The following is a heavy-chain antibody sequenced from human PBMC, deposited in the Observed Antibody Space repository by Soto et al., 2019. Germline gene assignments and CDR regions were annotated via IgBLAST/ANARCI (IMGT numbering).Heavy chain of an antibody. V-gene: IGHV3-23*01. Sequence: EVQLLESGGGLVQPGGSLRLSCAASGLTFSSYAMSWVRQAPGKGLEWVSAISGSGGSTYYADSVKGRFTISRVNSKNTLYLQMNSLRAEDTAVYYCANDQEAGTHEYFDYWGQGPLVTVSS. J-gene: IGHJ4*02. CDR3: ANDQEAGTHEYFDY. D-gene: IGHD1-1*01. CDR2: ISGSGGST. CDR1: GLTFSSYA.